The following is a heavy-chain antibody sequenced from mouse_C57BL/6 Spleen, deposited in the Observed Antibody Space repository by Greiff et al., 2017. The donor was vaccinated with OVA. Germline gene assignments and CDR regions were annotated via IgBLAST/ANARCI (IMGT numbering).Heavy chain of an antibody. Sequence: VQLQQSGPELVKPGASVKISCKASGYSFTGYYMNWVKQSPEKSLEWIGEINPSTGGTTYNQKFKAKATLTVDKSSSTAYMQLKSLTSEDSAVYYLARNWGGDWYFDVWGTGTTVTVSS. CDR1: GYSFTGYY. D-gene: IGHD4-1*01. V-gene: IGHV1-42*01. J-gene: IGHJ1*03. CDR2: INPSTGGT. CDR3: ARNWGGDWYFDV.